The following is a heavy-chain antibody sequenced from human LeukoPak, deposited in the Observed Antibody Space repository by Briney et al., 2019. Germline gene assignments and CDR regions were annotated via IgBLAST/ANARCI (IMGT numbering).Heavy chain of an antibody. J-gene: IGHJ4*02. V-gene: IGHV3-30*03. Sequence: GGSLRLSCAASGFTFSSYAMSWVRQAPGKGLEWVAVISYDGSNKYYADSVKGRFTISRDNSMNTLYLQMNSLRDEDTAVYYCARAWRWLQLNYWGQGTLVTVSS. D-gene: IGHD5-24*01. CDR1: GFTFSSYA. CDR3: ARAWRWLQLNY. CDR2: ISYDGSNK.